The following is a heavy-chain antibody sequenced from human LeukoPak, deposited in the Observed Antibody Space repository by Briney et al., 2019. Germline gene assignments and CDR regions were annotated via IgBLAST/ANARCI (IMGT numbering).Heavy chain of an antibody. Sequence: GASVKVSCKVSGYTFTDYYFHWVRQAPGQGLEWMGWINLKSGATNFPQKFQGRLTLTRDTSVSTASMDLRGLKSDDTAVYFCARERADCSRTSCHTVDDYYSYLDVWGKGTTVTVSS. CDR3: ARERADCSRTSCHTVDDYYSYLDV. J-gene: IGHJ6*03. CDR2: INLKSGAT. V-gene: IGHV1-2*02. D-gene: IGHD2-2*02. CDR1: GYTFTDYY.